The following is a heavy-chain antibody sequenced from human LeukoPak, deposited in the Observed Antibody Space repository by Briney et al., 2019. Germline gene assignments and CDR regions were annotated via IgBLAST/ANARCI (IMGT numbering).Heavy chain of an antibody. J-gene: IGHJ4*02. V-gene: IGHV3-23*01. CDR3: AKAYLRDTLISPGDYFSDY. CDR2: TIGSGGSI. D-gene: IGHD3-22*01. CDR1: VLTSSDYA. Sequence: GGPLRLSVGVSVLTSSDYAMRWGRNCPGKGLGWGSATIGSGGSIYYANSVKGRFTISRDNSKNTLYLQMNSLRAEDTAVYYCAKAYLRDTLISPGDYFSDYWGQGTLVTVSS.